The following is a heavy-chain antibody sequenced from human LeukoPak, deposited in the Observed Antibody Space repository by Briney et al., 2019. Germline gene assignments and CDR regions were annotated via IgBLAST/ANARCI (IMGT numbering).Heavy chain of an antibody. Sequence: PGGSLRLSCAASGFTFSSYAMSWVRQAPGKGLEWVSAISGSGGSTYYADSVKGRFTISRDNSKNTLYLQTNSLRAEDTAVYYCAKGSYCSSTSCFNYYYYGMDVWGQGTTVTVSS. CDR1: GFTFSSYA. D-gene: IGHD2-2*01. CDR2: ISGSGGST. V-gene: IGHV3-23*01. J-gene: IGHJ6*02. CDR3: AKGSYCSSTSCFNYYYYGMDV.